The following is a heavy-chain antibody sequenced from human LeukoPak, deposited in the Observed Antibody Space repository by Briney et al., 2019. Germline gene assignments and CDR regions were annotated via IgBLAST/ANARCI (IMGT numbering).Heavy chain of an antibody. CDR1: GYTLTELS. D-gene: IGHD5-12*01. J-gene: IGHJ4*02. Sequence: PWASVKVSCKVSGYTLTELSMHWVRQAPGKGLEWMGGFDPEDGETIYAQKFQGRVTMTEDTSTDTAYMELSSLRSEDTAVYYCATPTSGYVSTLDYWGQGTLVTVSS. CDR3: ATPTSGYVSTLDY. V-gene: IGHV1-24*01. CDR2: FDPEDGET.